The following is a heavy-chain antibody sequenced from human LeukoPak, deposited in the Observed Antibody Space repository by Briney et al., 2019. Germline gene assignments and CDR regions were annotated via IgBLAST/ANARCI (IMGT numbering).Heavy chain of an antibody. J-gene: IGHJ6*02. CDR2: INGGNGNA. Sequence: ASVKVSCKTSGYTFTNYGMHWVRQAPGQRLEWMGRINGGNGNAKYSQNFQGRVTIIRDTSASTAYMELSSLRSEDTAVYYCARDSRETGTDYYYYYGMDVWGQGTTVTVSS. CDR1: GYTFTNYG. CDR3: ARDSRETGTDYYYYYGMDV. D-gene: IGHD1/OR15-1a*01. V-gene: IGHV1-3*01.